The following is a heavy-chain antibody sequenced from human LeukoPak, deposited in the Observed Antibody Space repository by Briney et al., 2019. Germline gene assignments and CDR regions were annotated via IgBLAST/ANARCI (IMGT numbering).Heavy chain of an antibody. V-gene: IGHV3-23*01. D-gene: IGHD3-10*01. Sequence: GGSLRLSCAASGFTFSSYAMSWVRQAPGKGLEWVSAISGSGGSTYYADSVKGRFTISRDNSKNTLDLQMNSLGAEDTAVYYCAKVSSNYYGSGSYQTLDYWGQGTLVTVSS. J-gene: IGHJ4*02. CDR2: ISGSGGST. CDR1: GFTFSSYA. CDR3: AKVSSNYYGSGSYQTLDY.